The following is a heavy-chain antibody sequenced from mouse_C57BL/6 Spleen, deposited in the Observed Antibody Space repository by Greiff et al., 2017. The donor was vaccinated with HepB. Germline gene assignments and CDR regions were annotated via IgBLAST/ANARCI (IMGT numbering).Heavy chain of an antibody. J-gene: IGHJ4*01. V-gene: IGHV10-1*01. Sequence: EVHLVESGGGLVQPKGSLKLSCAASGFSFNTYAMNWVRQAPGKGLEWVARIRSKSNNYATYYADSVKDRFTISRDDSESMLYLQMNNLKTEDTAMYYCVRHWSNYDYAMDYWGQGTSVTVSS. CDR2: IRSKSNNYAT. CDR3: VRHWSNYDYAMDY. CDR1: GFSFNTYA. D-gene: IGHD2-5*01.